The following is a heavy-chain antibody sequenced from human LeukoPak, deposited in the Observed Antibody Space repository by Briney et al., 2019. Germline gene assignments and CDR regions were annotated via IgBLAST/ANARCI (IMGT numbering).Heavy chain of an antibody. V-gene: IGHV4-59*01. D-gene: IGHD5-12*01. CDR1: GVSISSYY. CDR2: IYYSGST. CDR3: AREEGWLGAFDI. Sequence: SETLSLTCTASGVSISSYYWSWIRQPPGKGLEWIGYIYYSGSTKYNPSLKSRVTISVDTSKNQFSLKLSSVTAADTAVYYCAREEGWLGAFDIWGQGTMGTVSP. J-gene: IGHJ3*02.